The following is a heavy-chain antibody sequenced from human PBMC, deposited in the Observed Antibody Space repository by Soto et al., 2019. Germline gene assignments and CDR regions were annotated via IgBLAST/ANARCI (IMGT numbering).Heavy chain of an antibody. J-gene: IGHJ6*04. D-gene: IGHD1-26*01. V-gene: IGHV4-39*01. Sequence: SGWLKQQQGKGVEGNGAINHSGSTQYNPSLRGRVTMSVDTSKNQFSLKVSSVTAADTAFYYFPTQRRIPGEYSVSAFRGNGTTDPVTP. CDR3: PTQRRIPGEYSVSAF. CDR2: INHSGST.